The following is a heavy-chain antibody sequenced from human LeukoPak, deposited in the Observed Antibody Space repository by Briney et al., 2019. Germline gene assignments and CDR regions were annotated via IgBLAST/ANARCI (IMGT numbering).Heavy chain of an antibody. CDR2: ISGSGGST. V-gene: IGHV3-23*01. D-gene: IGHD2-2*01. Sequence: GGSLRLSCAASGFTFSSYGMSWVRQAPGKGLEWVSVISGSGGSTYYADSVKGRFTISRDNSKNTLYLQMNSLRAEDTAVYCCAKDLPPYSTSCCDFDYWGQGTLVTVSS. CDR1: GFTFSSYG. J-gene: IGHJ4*02. CDR3: AKDLPPYSTSCCDFDY.